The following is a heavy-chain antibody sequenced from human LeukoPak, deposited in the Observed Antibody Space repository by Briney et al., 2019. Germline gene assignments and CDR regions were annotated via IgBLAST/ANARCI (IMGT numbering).Heavy chain of an antibody. Sequence: GGSLRLLCEASELTLSSYWMHWVRQAPGNGLVWVSRINGDGRTTNYADSVKGRFTISRDIAKNTLYLLVNGLRAEDTAVYFCARGNSGYGSFDYWGQGTLVTVSS. CDR1: ELTLSSYW. D-gene: IGHD3-9*01. V-gene: IGHV3-74*01. CDR2: INGDGRTT. CDR3: ARGNSGYGSFDY. J-gene: IGHJ4*02.